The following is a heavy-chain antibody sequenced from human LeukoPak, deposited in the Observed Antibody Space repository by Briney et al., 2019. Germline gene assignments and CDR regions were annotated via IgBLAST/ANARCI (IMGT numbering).Heavy chain of an antibody. V-gene: IGHV1-2*02. CDR1: GYTFTGYC. Sequence: ASVKVSCKASGYTFTGYCMHWVRQAPGQGLEWMGWINPNSGGTNYAQKFQGRVTMTRDTSISTAYMELSRLRSDDTAVYYCARDLRGSLHAYDYWGQGTLVTVSS. J-gene: IGHJ4*02. CDR2: INPNSGGT. CDR3: ARDLRGSLHAYDY. D-gene: IGHD3-10*01.